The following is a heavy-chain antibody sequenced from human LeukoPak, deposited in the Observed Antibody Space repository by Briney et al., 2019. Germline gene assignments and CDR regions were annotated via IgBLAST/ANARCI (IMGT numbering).Heavy chain of an antibody. CDR1: GGSISSYY. D-gene: IGHD1-7*01. CDR2: IYNNGNT. CDR3: ARSWSPTQLVLDY. V-gene: IGHV4-59*01. Sequence: SETLSLTCTVSGGSISSYYWSWIRQPPGKGLEWIGYIYNNGNTNYNPSLKSRVTISVDTSKNQFSLKLTSVTAADTAVYYCARSWSPTQLVLDYWGQGTLVTVSS. J-gene: IGHJ4*02.